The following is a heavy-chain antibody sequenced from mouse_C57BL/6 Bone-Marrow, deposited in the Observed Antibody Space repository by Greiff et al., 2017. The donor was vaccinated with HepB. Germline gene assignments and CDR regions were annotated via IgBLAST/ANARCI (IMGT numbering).Heavy chain of an antibody. J-gene: IGHJ4*01. CDR2: ISSGGSYT. CDR1: GFTFSSYG. CDR3: ARQSGTGTAMDY. V-gene: IGHV5-6*02. Sequence: DVMLVESGGDLVKPGGSLKLSCAASGFTFSSYGMSWVRQTPDKRLEWVATISSGGSYTYYPDSVKGRFTISRDNAKNTLYLQMSSLKSEDTAMYYCARQSGTGTAMDYWGQGTSVTVSS. D-gene: IGHD4-1*01.